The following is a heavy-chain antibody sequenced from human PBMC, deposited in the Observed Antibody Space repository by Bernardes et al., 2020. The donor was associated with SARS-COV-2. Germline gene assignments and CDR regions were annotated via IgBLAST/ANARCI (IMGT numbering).Heavy chain of an antibody. CDR1: GWSFSDYS. D-gene: IGHD3-3*01. CDR3: ARGRVTIFGILIMLPAAGPLDF. CDR2: ITHIGST. V-gene: IGHV4-34*01. J-gene: IGHJ4*02. Sequence: SETLSLTCAVSGWSFSDYSWTWIRQPPGKGLEWIADITHIGSTSFNPSLASRVSISIDTTKNQFPLKVTSVTAADTGVYYCARGRVTIFGILIMLPAAGPLDFWGQGNLVTVSS.